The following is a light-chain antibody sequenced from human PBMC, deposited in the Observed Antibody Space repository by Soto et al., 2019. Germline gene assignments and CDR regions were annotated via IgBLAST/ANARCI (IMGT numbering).Light chain of an antibody. Sequence: SYELTQPPSVSVAPGQTARITCEGNNIGSKSVHWYQQKPGQAPVLVVYGDSDRPSGVSNRFSGSKSDNTASLTISGLQAEDEADYYCSSYTSISTLYVFGTGTKLTVL. CDR1: NIGSKS. CDR3: SSYTSISTLYV. CDR2: GDS. V-gene: IGLV3-21*02. J-gene: IGLJ1*01.